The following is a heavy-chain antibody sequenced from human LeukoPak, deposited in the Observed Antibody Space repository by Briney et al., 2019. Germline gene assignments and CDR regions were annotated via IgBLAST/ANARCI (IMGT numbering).Heavy chain of an antibody. CDR3: ARRRITMVRGVITHFDY. CDR1: GYTFTSYY. J-gene: IGHJ4*02. D-gene: IGHD3-10*01. CDR2: INPNSGGT. Sequence: GASVKVSCKASGYTFTSYYMHWVRQAPGQGLEWMGWINPNSGGTNYAQKFQGRVTMTRDTSISTAYMELSRLRSDDTAVYYCARRRITMVRGVITHFDYWGQGTLVTVSS. V-gene: IGHV1-2*02.